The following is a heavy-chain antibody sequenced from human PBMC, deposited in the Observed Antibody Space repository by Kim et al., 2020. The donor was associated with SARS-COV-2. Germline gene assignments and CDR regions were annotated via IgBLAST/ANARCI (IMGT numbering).Heavy chain of an antibody. D-gene: IGHD3-9*01. J-gene: IGHJ4*02. Sequence: TNYSPSFQGHVTISSDKSISTAYLQWSSLKASDTAMYYCARPGYFDWLFLWGQGTLVTVSS. CDR3: ARPGYFDWLFL. V-gene: IGHV5-10-1*01. CDR2: T.